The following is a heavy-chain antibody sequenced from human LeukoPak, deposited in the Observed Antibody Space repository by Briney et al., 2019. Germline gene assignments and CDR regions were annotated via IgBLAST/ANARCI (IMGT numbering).Heavy chain of an antibody. V-gene: IGHV3-23*01. CDR2: ISGSGGST. D-gene: IGHD2-2*01. CDR1: GFTFSIYA. J-gene: IGHJ3*02. CDR3: AKDRDIVVVPAADDAFDI. Sequence: PGASLRLSCAASGFTFSIYAMSWVRQAPGKVLEWVSAISGSGGSTYYADSVKGLFTISRDNSKNTLYLQMNSLRAEDTAVSYCAKDRDIVVVPAADDAFDIWGQGTMVTVSS.